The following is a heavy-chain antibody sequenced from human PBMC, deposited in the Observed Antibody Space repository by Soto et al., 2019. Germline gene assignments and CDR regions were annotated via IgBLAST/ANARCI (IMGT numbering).Heavy chain of an antibody. CDR3: AKHDFWTLYNTGLDS. Sequence: PGGSLRLSCSASGFTFTSYAMSWVRQAPGKGLEWVSGISGSGGDTKSADSVKGRFTISRDNFKNMLYLPMNSLRAEDTAVYYCAKHDFWTLYNTGLDSWGQGTLVTVSS. D-gene: IGHD3-3*01. J-gene: IGHJ4*02. CDR2: ISGSGGDT. V-gene: IGHV3-23*01. CDR1: GFTFTSYA.